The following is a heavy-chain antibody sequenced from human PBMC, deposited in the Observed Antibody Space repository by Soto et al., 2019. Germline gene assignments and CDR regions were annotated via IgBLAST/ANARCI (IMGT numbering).Heavy chain of an antibody. CDR1: GFTFSSYG. V-gene: IGHV3-30*18. J-gene: IGHJ4*02. D-gene: IGHD4-17*01. CDR2: ISYDGSNK. CDR3: AKTHYGTLGY. Sequence: QVRLVESGGGVVQPGRSLRLSCAASGFTFSSYGMHWVRQAPGKGLEWVAVISYDGSNKYYADSVKGRFTISRDNSKNTLYLQMNSLRAEDTAVYYCAKTHYGTLGYWGQGTLVTVSS.